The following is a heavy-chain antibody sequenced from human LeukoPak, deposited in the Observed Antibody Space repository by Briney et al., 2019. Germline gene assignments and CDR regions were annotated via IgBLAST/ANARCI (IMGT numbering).Heavy chain of an antibody. Sequence: GGSLRLSCAASGFTFSSYAMSWVRQAPGKGLEWVSAISGSGGSTYYADSVKGRFTIPRDNSKNTLYLQMNSLRAEDTAVYYCAKCIGRSGWSWLWGQGTLVTVSS. CDR3: AKCIGRSGWSWL. J-gene: IGHJ4*02. V-gene: IGHV3-23*01. CDR1: GFTFSSYA. CDR2: ISGSGGST. D-gene: IGHD6-19*01.